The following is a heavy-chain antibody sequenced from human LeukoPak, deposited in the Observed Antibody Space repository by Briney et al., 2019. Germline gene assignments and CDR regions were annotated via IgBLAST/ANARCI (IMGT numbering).Heavy chain of an antibody. Sequence: ASVKVSCKTSGYTFTGYYMHWVRQAPGQGLEWMGWINPNSGGTNYAQKFQGRVTMTRDTSISTAYMELSRLRSDDTAVYYCARVEGGWDSSGYYFEYFQHWGQGTLVTVSS. CDR2: INPNSGGT. V-gene: IGHV1-2*02. CDR1: GYTFTGYY. CDR3: ARVEGGWDSSGYYFEYFQH. D-gene: IGHD3-22*01. J-gene: IGHJ1*01.